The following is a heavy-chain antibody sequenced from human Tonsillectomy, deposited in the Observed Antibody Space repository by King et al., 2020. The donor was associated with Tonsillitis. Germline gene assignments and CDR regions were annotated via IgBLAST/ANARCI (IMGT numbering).Heavy chain of an antibody. Sequence: VQLVESGAEVKKPGASVKGSCKASGYTFTSYDINRGRQATGQGLEWMGWMKPNSGNTGYAQKFQGRVTMTRNTSISTAYMELSSLRSEDTAVYYCARGEGYDSSPSGMDVWGQGTTVTVSS. V-gene: IGHV1-8*01. D-gene: IGHD3-22*01. J-gene: IGHJ6*02. CDR3: ARGEGYDSSPSGMDV. CDR1: GYTFTSYD. CDR2: MKPNSGNT.